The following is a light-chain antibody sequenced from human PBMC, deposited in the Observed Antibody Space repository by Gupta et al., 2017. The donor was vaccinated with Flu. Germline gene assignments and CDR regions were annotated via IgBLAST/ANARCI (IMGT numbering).Light chain of an antibody. CDR2: EAS. CDR1: QSVSSY. Sequence: EIVLTQSPATLSLSPGERATLSCRASQSVSSYLAWYQQKPGQAHRLLSYEASNRATGIPARLXGSXYETDFXRTSSSLETEDCDGDDCQPRGAFGXGTKLEIK. J-gene: IGKJ2*01. CDR3: QPRGA. V-gene: IGKV3-11*01.